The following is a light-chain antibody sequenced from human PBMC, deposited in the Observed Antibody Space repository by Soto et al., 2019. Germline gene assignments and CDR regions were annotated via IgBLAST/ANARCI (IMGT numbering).Light chain of an antibody. CDR2: AAS. CDR1: QTISSW. J-gene: IGKJ1*01. Sequence: DIQMTQSPSTLSGSVGDRVTITCRASQTISSWLAWYQQKPGKAPKLLIYAASSLQSGVPSRFSGSGSGTDFTLTISSLQPEDFAVYYCQQYGTSLPKTFGQGTKVDIK. V-gene: IGKV1-5*01. CDR3: QQYGTSLPKT.